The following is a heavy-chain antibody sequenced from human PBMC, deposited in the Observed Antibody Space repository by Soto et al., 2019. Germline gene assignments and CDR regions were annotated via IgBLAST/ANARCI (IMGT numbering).Heavy chain of an antibody. V-gene: IGHV3-13*01. CDR1: GFTFSSYD. J-gene: IGHJ6*03. Sequence: GGSLRLSCAASGFTFSSYDMHWVRQATGKGLEWVSAIGTAGDTYYPGSVKGRFTISRENAKNSLYLQMNSLRAGDTAVYYCARDFGQGYYMDVWGKGTTVTVSS. D-gene: IGHD3-10*01. CDR3: ARDFGQGYYMDV. CDR2: IGTAGDT.